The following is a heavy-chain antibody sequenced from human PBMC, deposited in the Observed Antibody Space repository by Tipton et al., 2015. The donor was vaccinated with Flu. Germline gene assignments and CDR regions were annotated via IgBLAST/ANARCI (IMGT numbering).Heavy chain of an antibody. CDR1: GFTFSSFA. CDR2: INDSGDRT. Sequence: SLRLSCAASGFTFSSFALSWVCQGPGKGLEWVSGINDSGDRTFYADSVKGRFTISRDNTKKMLFLHINSLRAEDTAVYYCAKKFVGYGPFEDWGQGTLVTVSS. J-gene: IGHJ4*02. D-gene: IGHD4-17*01. CDR3: AKKFVGYGPFED. V-gene: IGHV3-23*01.